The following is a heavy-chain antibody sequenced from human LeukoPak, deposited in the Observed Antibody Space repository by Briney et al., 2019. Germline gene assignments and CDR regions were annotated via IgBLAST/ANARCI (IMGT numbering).Heavy chain of an antibody. V-gene: IGHV1-18*01. CDR3: ARDKGMNFYGSGDY. J-gene: IGHJ4*02. CDR2: ISTYMGNA. CDR1: GYTFTDHG. Sequence: ASVKASCKTSGYTFTDHGIIWVRQAPGQGLEWMGWISTYMGNANYAQNLQGRVTMTTDTSTRTAYMELRSLGSDDTAVYYCARDKGMNFYGSGDYWGQGSLVIVSS. D-gene: IGHD3-10*01.